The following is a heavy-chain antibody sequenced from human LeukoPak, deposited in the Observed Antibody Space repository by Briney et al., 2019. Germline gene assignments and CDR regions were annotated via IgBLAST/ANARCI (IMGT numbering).Heavy chain of an antibody. Sequence: GESLRLSCAASGFTFSSYGMSWVRQAPGKGLEWVSSISGSGGTTYYADSVKGRFTISRDNSKNTLYLQMNSLRADDTAVYSCANDPPTVMANAFHLWGQGTMVTVS. V-gene: IGHV3-23*01. CDR1: GFTFSSYG. J-gene: IGHJ3*01. D-gene: IGHD5-18*01. CDR2: ISGSGGTT. CDR3: ANDPPTVMANAFHL.